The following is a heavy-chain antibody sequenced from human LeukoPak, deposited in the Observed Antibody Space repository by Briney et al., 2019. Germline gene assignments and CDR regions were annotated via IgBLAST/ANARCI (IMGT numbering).Heavy chain of an antibody. J-gene: IGHJ4*02. Sequence: ASVKVSCKASGYTFSDYYMHWVRQAPGQGLEWMGWINPNTGGTKYAQKFQGRVTMTRDTSINTVYMDLRRLRSDDMAVYYCARSNYYVTGSYSYYFDYWGQGALVTVSS. CDR1: GYTFSDYY. D-gene: IGHD3-10*01. CDR2: INPNTGGT. V-gene: IGHV1-2*02. CDR3: ARSNYYVTGSYSYYFDY.